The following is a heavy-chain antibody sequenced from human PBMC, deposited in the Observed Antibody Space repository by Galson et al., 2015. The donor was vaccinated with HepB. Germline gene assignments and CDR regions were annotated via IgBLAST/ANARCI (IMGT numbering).Heavy chain of an antibody. J-gene: IGHJ5*02. CDR3: ARSSAGNRNNWFDP. CDR1: GFTFSDYY. V-gene: IGHV3-11*06. CDR2: ISSSSSYT. D-gene: IGHD1-14*01. Sequence: SLRLSCAASGFTFSDYYMSWIRQAPGKGLEWVSYISSSSSYTNYADSVKGRFTISRDNAKNSLYLQMNSLRAEDTAVYYCARSSAGNRNNWFDPWGQGTLVTVSS.